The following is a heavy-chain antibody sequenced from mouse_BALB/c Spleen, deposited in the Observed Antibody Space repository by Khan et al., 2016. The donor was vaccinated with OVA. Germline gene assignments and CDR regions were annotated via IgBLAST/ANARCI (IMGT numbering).Heavy chain of an antibody. Sequence: EVKLEESGPGLMKPSQSLSLTCTVTGYSITSDYAWNWIRQFPGNKLEWMGYISYSGNTNYNPSLKSRISITRDTSKNQFFLQLNAVTTEDTATYYCARVYGGDFDYWGQGTTLTVSS. D-gene: IGHD2-10*02. CDR1: GYSITSDYA. CDR3: ARVYGGDFDY. V-gene: IGHV3-2*02. J-gene: IGHJ2*01. CDR2: ISYSGNT.